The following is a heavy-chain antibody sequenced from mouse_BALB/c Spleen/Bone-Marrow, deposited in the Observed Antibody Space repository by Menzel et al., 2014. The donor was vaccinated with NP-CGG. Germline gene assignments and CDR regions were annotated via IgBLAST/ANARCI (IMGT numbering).Heavy chain of an antibody. CDR3: AREDGLWYFDV. CDR1: GYTFSSYW. D-gene: IGHD1-1*01. Sequence: VQRVESGAELMKPGASVKISCKATGYTFSSYWIGWVKKRPGHGLEWIGEILPGSGSTNYNEKFKGKATFTADTSSNTAYMQLSSLTSEDSAVYYCAREDGLWYFDVWGAGTTVTVSS. CDR2: ILPGSGST. V-gene: IGHV1-9*01. J-gene: IGHJ1*01.